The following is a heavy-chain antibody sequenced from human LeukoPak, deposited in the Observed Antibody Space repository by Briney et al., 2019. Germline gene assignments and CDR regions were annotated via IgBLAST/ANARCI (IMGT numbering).Heavy chain of an antibody. V-gene: IGHV3-9*01. D-gene: IGHD5-18*01. CDR2: ISWNSGII. CDR3: TKDSVAMVTTSDY. J-gene: IGHJ4*02. CDR1: GFTFHDYA. Sequence: GGSLRLSCAASGFTFHDYAMPWVRQAPGKGLEWVSGISWNSGIIGYADSVKGRFTTSRDNAKNSLYLQMNSLRPEDTALYYCTKDSVAMVTTSDYWGQGTLVTVSS.